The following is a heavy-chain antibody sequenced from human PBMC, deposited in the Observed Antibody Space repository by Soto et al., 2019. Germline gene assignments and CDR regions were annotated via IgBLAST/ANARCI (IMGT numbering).Heavy chain of an antibody. Sequence: PGGSLRLSCAASGFTFSSYAMSWVRQAPGKGLEWVSAISGSGGSTYYADSVKGRFTISRDNSKNTLYLQMNSLRAEDTAVYYCAKDFGKLWLPAYYYYGMDVWGQGTTVTVSS. CDR3: AKDFGKLWLPAYYYYGMDV. D-gene: IGHD5-18*01. CDR2: ISGSGGST. V-gene: IGHV3-23*01. CDR1: GFTFSSYA. J-gene: IGHJ6*02.